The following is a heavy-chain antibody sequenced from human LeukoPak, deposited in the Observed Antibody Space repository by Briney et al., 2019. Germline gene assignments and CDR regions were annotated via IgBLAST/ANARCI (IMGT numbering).Heavy chain of an antibody. CDR3: ARVNYDILTGYPLGFDY. CDR1: GYTFTSYY. Sequence: ASVKVSCKASGYTFTSYYMHWVRQAPGQGLEWMGIINPSGGSTSYAQKFQGRVTMTRDTSTSTVYMELSSLRSEDTAVYYCARVNYDILTGYPLGFDYWGQGTLVTVSS. CDR2: INPSGGST. J-gene: IGHJ4*02. D-gene: IGHD3-9*01. V-gene: IGHV1-46*01.